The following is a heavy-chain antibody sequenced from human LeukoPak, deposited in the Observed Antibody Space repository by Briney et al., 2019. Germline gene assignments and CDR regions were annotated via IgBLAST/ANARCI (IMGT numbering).Heavy chain of an antibody. Sequence: ASVKVSCKASGYTFTGYYMHWVRQAPGQGLEWMGWINPNSGGTNYAQKFQDRVTMTRDTSISTAYMELSRLRSDDTAVYYCARAKYYYGSGTYGMDVWGQGTTVTVSS. V-gene: IGHV1-2*02. J-gene: IGHJ6*02. CDR1: GYTFTGYY. D-gene: IGHD3-10*01. CDR3: ARAKYYYGSGTYGMDV. CDR2: INPNSGGT.